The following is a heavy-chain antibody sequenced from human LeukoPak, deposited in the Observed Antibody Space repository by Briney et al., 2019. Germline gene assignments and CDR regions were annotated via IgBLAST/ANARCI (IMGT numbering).Heavy chain of an antibody. Sequence: GGSLRLSCAASGFTFSSYAMSWVRQAPGKGLEWVSYISSSSRTIFYANSVKGRFTISRDNAKNSLYLQMNTLRAEDTAVYYCARGIDSSGWEYNWFDPWGQGTLVTVSS. CDR2: ISSSSRTI. J-gene: IGHJ5*02. D-gene: IGHD6-19*01. CDR3: ARGIDSSGWEYNWFDP. CDR1: GFTFSSYA. V-gene: IGHV3-48*04.